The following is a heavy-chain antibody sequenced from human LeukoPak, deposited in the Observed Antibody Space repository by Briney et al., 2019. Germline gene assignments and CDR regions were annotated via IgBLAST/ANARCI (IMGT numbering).Heavy chain of an antibody. J-gene: IGHJ2*01. CDR3: ARVSMYSSSWYGGWYFDL. Sequence: SETLSLTCTVSGGSISSGSYYWSWIRQPAGKGLEWIGRIYTSGSTNYNPSLKSRVTISVDTSKNQFSLKLSSVTAADTAVYYCARVSMYSSSWYGGWYFDLWGRGTLVTVSS. D-gene: IGHD6-13*01. CDR2: IYTSGST. V-gene: IGHV4-61*02. CDR1: GGSISSGSYY.